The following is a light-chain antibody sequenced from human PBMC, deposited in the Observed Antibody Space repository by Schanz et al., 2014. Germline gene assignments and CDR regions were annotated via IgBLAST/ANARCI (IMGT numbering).Light chain of an antibody. CDR2: STI. CDR1: TGAVTSDHH. CDR3: LLYQSSTWV. J-gene: IGLJ3*02. Sequence: QAVVTQEPSLTVSPGGTVTLTCGSYTGAVTSDHHPNWFQQKPGQAPRPLIYSTINKHSWTPARFSGSLLGGKAALTLSGVQPEDEAEYYCLLYQSSTWVFGGGTKLTVL. V-gene: IGLV7-43*01.